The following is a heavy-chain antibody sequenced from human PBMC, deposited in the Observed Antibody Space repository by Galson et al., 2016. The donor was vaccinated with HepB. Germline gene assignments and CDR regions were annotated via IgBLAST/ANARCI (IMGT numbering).Heavy chain of an antibody. CDR1: GDSVSSDTAA. CDR3: ARDPSGGETIYDF. Sequence: CAISGDSVSSDTAAWNWIRQSPSRGLEWLGRTYYGSKWYNDYAVPVKSRIIIDPDTSKNQFSLQLSSVTPEDSAVYYCARDPSGGETIYDFWGQGTLVTVSS. V-gene: IGHV6-1*01. D-gene: IGHD3-16*01. J-gene: IGHJ4*02. CDR2: TYYGSKWYN.